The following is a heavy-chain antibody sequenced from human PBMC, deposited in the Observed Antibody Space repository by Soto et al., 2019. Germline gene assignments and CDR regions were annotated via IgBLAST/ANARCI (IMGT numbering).Heavy chain of an antibody. CDR2: IYWNDDK. J-gene: IGHJ4*02. Sequence: QITLKESGPTLVKPTQTLTLTCTFSGFALSTTGVGVGWIRQPPGKALEWLALIYWNDDKRYSPSLWSRLPITKDTPKNQVVLTMTNMDPVDAGTYYCAHMLPRGYQQWLCFDYWGQGTLVTVSS. CDR1: GFALSTTGVG. CDR3: AHMLPRGYQQWLCFDY. D-gene: IGHD6-19*01. V-gene: IGHV2-5*01.